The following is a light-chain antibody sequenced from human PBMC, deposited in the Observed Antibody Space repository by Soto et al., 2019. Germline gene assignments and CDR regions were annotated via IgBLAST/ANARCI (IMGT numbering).Light chain of an antibody. CDR3: SSYGASNTLA. CDR1: TSDVGGYNY. J-gene: IGLJ2*01. Sequence: QSALTQPTSASGSPGQSVAISCTGTTSDVGGYNYVSWYQQHPGKAPKLIIYDVSKRPSGVPDRFSGSKSGNTASLTVSGLQGEDEADYYCSSYGASNTLAFGGGTKLTVL. CDR2: DVS. V-gene: IGLV2-8*01.